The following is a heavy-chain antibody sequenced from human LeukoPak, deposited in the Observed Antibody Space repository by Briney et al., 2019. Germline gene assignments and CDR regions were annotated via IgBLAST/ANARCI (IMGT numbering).Heavy chain of an antibody. D-gene: IGHD1-26*01. CDR1: GYTFSGYY. V-gene: IGHV1-2*02. Sequence: AAVKVSCKASGYTFSGYYIHWVRHAPGQGLGWMGWINPKSGGTSYAQKFQDRVTMTRDTSISTAHMELSRLRSDDTAVYYCARDPIVGATISGYYGMDVWGQGTTVTVSS. J-gene: IGHJ6*02. CDR2: INPKSGGT. CDR3: ARDPIVGATISGYYGMDV.